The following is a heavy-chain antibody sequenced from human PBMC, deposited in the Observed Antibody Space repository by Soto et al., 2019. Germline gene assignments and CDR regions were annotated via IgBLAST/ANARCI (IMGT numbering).Heavy chain of an antibody. CDR1: GGTFSNYY. J-gene: IGHJ4*02. Sequence: VQLVQSGAEVKKPGSSMKVSCKTSGGTFSNYYISWVRQAPGQGLEWMGDIIPMFDTPKYAQKFQGRVTITADESTSAAYMELSSLRAEDTAVYYCARGYSTGYFDYWGQGTLITVSS. CDR3: ARGYSTGYFDY. V-gene: IGHV1-69*01. CDR2: IIPMFDTP. D-gene: IGHD1-20*01.